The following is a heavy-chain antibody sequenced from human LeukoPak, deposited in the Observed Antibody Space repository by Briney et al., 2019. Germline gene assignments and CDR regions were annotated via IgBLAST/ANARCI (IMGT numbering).Heavy chain of an antibody. CDR1: GFTFSDFW. CDR2: INSGGTVT. J-gene: IGHJ4*02. V-gene: IGHV3-74*01. Sequence: GGSLRLSCAASGFTFSDFWMHWVRQAPGKGLVWVSRINSGGTVTNYADSVKGRLTISRDNAKNTLYLQMNSLRAEDTAVYYCAKDCWGTPGYFDYWGQGTLVTVSS. D-gene: IGHD7-27*01. CDR3: AKDCWGTPGYFDY.